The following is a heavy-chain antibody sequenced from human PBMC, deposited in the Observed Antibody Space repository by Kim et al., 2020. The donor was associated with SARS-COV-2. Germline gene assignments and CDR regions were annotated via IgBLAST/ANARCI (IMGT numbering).Heavy chain of an antibody. J-gene: IGHJ6*02. V-gene: IGHV4-34*01. CDR3: ARNYYYYSYGMDV. CDR1: GGSFSGYY. CDR2: INHSGST. Sequence: SETLSLTCAVYGGSFSGYYWSWIRQPPGKGLEWIGEINHSGSTNYNPSLKSRVTISVDTSKNQFSLKLSSVTAADTAVYYCARNYYYYSYGMDVWGQGTTVTVSS.